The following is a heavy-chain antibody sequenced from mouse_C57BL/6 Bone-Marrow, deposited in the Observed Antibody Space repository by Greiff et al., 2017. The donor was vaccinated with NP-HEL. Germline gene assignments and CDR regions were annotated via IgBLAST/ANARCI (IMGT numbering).Heavy chain of an antibody. D-gene: IGHD1-1*01. V-gene: IGHV14-4*01. Sequence: VQLQQSGAELVRPGASVKLSCTASGFNIKDDYMHWVKQRPEQGLEWIGWIDPENGDTEYASKFKGKATITADTSSNTAYLHLSSLTSEDTAVYYCTKGNGSSYGAMDYWGQGTSVTVSS. J-gene: IGHJ4*01. CDR2: IDPENGDT. CDR3: TKGNGSSYGAMDY. CDR1: GFNIKDDY.